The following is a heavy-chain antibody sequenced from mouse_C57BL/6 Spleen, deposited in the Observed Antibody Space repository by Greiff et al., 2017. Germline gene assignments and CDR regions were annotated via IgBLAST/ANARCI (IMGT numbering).Heavy chain of an antibody. V-gene: IGHV1-9*01. CDR2: IFPGSGST. CDR3: ARNDGCPSYAMDY. J-gene: IGHJ4*01. Sequence: QVQLQQSGAELMKPGASVKLSCKATGYTFTGYWIEWVKQRPGHGLEWIGEIFPGSGSTNYHEQFKGKDTFTADTSSNTSYMQLSSLTTEDAAIYYCARNDGCPSYAMDYWGQGTSVTVSS. D-gene: IGHD2-3*01. CDR1: GYTFTGYW.